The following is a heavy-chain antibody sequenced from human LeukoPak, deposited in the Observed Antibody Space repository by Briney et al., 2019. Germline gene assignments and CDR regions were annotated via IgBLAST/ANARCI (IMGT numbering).Heavy chain of an antibody. V-gene: IGHV1-69*05. Sequence: SVKVSCKASGGTFSSYAISWVRQAPGQGLEWMGRIIPIFGTANHAQKFQGRVTITTDESTSTAYMELSSLRSEDTAVYYCARSYYGDYYMDVWGKGTTVTVSS. D-gene: IGHD4-17*01. CDR1: GGTFSSYA. J-gene: IGHJ6*03. CDR2: IIPIFGTA. CDR3: ARSYYGDYYMDV.